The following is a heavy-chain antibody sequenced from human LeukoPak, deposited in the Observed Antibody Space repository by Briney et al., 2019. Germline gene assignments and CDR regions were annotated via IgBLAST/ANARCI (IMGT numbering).Heavy chain of an antibody. CDR1: GFTFSSYS. CDR2: ISSSSSTI. J-gene: IGHJ4*02. D-gene: IGHD3-3*01. CDR3: ARVASPYYDFWSGYYTGPEGLHADY. V-gene: IGHV3-48*01. Sequence: GGSLRLSCAASGFTFSSYSMNWVRQAPGKGLEWVSYISSSSSTIYYADSVKGRFTISRDNAKNSLYLQMNSLRAEDTAVYYCARVASPYYDFWSGYYTGPEGLHADYWGQGTLVTVSS.